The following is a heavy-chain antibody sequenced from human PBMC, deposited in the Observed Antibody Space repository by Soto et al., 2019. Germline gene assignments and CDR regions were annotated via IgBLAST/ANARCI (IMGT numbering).Heavy chain of an antibody. D-gene: IGHD1-26*01. CDR3: ARLSGARSPANF. CDR2: IYPGDSDT. CDR1: GYSFTDYW. J-gene: IGHJ4*02. Sequence: RGESLKISCKGSGYSFTDYWIGWVRQMPGKGLEWMGIIYPGDSDTRYNPSFQGRVTISADKSITTAYLQWSSLKASDTAMYFCARLSGARSPANFWGQGTVVTVS. V-gene: IGHV5-51*01.